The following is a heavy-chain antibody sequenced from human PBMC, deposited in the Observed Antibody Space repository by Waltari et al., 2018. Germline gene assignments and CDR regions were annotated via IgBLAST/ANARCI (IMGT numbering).Heavy chain of an antibody. D-gene: IGHD6-13*01. CDR1: GGSFRGYY. CDR3: ARGRDSTIAAADVYYFDY. V-gene: IGHV4-34*01. J-gene: IGHJ4*02. CDR2: INHSGST. Sequence: QVQLQQWGAGLLKPSETLSLTCAVYGGSFRGYYWSWLRQPPGKGLEWIGEINHSGSTNYNPSLKSRVTISVDTSKNQFSLKLSSVTAADTAVYYCARGRDSTIAAADVYYFDYWGQGTLVTVSS.